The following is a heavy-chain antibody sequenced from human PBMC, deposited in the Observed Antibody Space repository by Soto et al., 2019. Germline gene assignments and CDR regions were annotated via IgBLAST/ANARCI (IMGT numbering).Heavy chain of an antibody. J-gene: IGHJ4*02. CDR2: ISDSGDST. Sequence: EVHLLESGGGLVQPGGSLRLSCAASGCTFSNYAMNWVRQAPGKGLEWVSVISDSGDSTYYADSVKGRFTISRDKSKNTLYLHMNSLTAEDTAVYYCAKDGFSGSGKYYFDYWGQGTLVTVSS. D-gene: IGHD3-10*01. CDR1: GCTFSNYA. CDR3: AKDGFSGSGKYYFDY. V-gene: IGHV3-23*01.